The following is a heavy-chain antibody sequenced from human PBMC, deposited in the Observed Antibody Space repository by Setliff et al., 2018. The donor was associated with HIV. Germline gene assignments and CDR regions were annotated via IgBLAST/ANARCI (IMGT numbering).Heavy chain of an antibody. Sequence: ASVKVSCKATEFIILANKMNWVRQAPGQGLEWMGWINTNTGNPMYAQGFTGRFVFSLDTSASTAYLQISSLKAEDTAVYYCARERGGVTMIVVVNDAFDIWGQGTMVTVSS. CDR2: INTNTGNP. V-gene: IGHV7-4-1*02. D-gene: IGHD3-22*01. J-gene: IGHJ3*02. CDR3: ARERGGVTMIVVVNDAFDI. CDR1: EFIILANK.